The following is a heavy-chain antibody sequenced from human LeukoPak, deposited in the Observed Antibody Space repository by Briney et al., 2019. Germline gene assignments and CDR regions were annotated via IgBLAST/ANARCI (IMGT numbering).Heavy chain of an antibody. J-gene: IGHJ5*02. Sequence: GASVKVSCKASGYTFTSYDINWVRQATGQGLEWMGWMNPNSGNTGYAQKFQGRVTIARYTSISTAYMELSSLRSEDTAVYYCARHRTVVTHNWFDPWGQGTLVTVSS. D-gene: IGHD4-23*01. V-gene: IGHV1-8*03. CDR3: ARHRTVVTHNWFDP. CDR1: GYTFTSYD. CDR2: MNPNSGNT.